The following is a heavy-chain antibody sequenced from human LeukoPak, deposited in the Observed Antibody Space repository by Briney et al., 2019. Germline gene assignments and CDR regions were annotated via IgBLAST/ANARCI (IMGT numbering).Heavy chain of an antibody. CDR1: GFTFSSYS. J-gene: IGHJ1*01. Sequence: GGSLRLSCAASGFTFSSYSRNWVRQAPGKGLEWVSSISSSSSYIYYADSVKGRFTISRDNAKNSLYLQMNSLRAADTAVYYCARDEYYYDSSLYFQHWGQGTLVTVSS. CDR3: ARDEYYYDSSLYFQH. D-gene: IGHD3-22*01. CDR2: ISSSSSYI. V-gene: IGHV3-21*01.